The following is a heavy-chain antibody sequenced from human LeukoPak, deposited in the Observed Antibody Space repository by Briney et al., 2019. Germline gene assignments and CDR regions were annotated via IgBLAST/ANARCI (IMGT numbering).Heavy chain of an antibody. CDR2: IKQGGSER. CDR3: ARRSGPESYYDY. V-gene: IGHV3-7*05. J-gene: IGHJ4*02. D-gene: IGHD1-26*01. Sequence: PGGSLRLSCAASGFTFSSYWMGWVRQAPGKGLEWVANIKQGGSERDYVDSVKGRFTISRDDAKNSLYLQMNSLRAEDTAVYYCARRSGPESYYDYWGQGTLVTVSS. CDR1: GFTFSSYW.